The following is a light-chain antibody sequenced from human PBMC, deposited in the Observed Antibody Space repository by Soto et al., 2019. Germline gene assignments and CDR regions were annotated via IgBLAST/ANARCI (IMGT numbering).Light chain of an antibody. Sequence: QSVLTQPPSVSGVPGQRVTISCTGSSSNIGAGYDVHWYQQLPGTAPKLLIYGNSNRPSGVPDRFSGSKSGTSASVAITGLQAEDEADYYCQSYDSSLSGYVVFGGGTKLTVL. CDR1: SSNIGAGYD. CDR2: GNS. CDR3: QSYDSSLSGYVV. V-gene: IGLV1-40*01. J-gene: IGLJ2*01.